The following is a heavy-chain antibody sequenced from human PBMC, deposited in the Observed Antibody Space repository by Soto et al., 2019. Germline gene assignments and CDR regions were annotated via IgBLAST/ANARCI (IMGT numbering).Heavy chain of an antibody. D-gene: IGHD1-1*01. Sequence: PSQTLSLTCAISGDSVSSNSATWSWIRQSPSRGLEWLGRRYYTSKWNNDYAVSVRSRITINPDTSKNQFSLQLNSVTPEDTAVYYCARGRAGTMDVWGRGTTVTVSS. CDR1: GDSVSSNSAT. CDR3: ARGRAGTMDV. V-gene: IGHV6-1*01. J-gene: IGHJ6*02. CDR2: RYYTSKWNN.